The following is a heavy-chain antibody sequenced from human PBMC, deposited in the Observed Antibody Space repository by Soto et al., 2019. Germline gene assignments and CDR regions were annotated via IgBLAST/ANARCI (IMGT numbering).Heavy chain of an antibody. J-gene: IGHJ6*03. V-gene: IGHV3-33*01. CDR1: GFTFSSYG. CDR2: IWYDGSNK. CDR3: ARDGYNWNYVSPNYYYMDV. Sequence: PGGSLRLSCAASGFTFSSYGMHWVSQAPGKGLEWVAVIWYDGSNKYYADSVKGRFTISRDNSKNTLYLQMNSLRAEDTAVYYCARDGYNWNYVSPNYYYMDVWGKGTTVTVSS. D-gene: IGHD1-7*01.